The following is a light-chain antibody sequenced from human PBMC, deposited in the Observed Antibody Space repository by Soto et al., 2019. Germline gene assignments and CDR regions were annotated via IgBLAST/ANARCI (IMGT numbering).Light chain of an antibody. CDR3: SSYAGSNNLGV. Sequence: QSVLTQPPSASGSPGQSVTISCTGTSSDVGGYNYVSWYQQHPGKAPKLMIYEVSKRPSGAPDRFSGSKSGNTASLTVSGLQAEDEADYYCSSYAGSNNLGVFGTGTKATVL. CDR2: EVS. J-gene: IGLJ1*01. CDR1: SSDVGGYNY. V-gene: IGLV2-8*01.